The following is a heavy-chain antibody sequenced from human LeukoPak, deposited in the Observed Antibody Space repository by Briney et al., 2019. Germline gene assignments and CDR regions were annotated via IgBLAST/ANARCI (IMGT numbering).Heavy chain of an antibody. Sequence: ASVKVSCKASGYTFTSYDINWVRQATGQGLEWMGWMNPNSGNTGYAQKFQGRVTMTRNTSISTAYMELSSLRSEDTAVYYCARAYRVPAAIGYYYYGMNVWGQGTTVTVSS. CDR1: GYTFTSYD. CDR2: MNPNSGNT. J-gene: IGHJ6*02. CDR3: ARAYRVPAAIGYYYYGMNV. V-gene: IGHV1-8*01. D-gene: IGHD2-2*01.